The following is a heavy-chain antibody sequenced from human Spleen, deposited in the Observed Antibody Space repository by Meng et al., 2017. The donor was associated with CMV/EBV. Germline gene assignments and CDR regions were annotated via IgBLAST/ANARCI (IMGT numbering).Heavy chain of an antibody. CDR1: GGSLSGYY. J-gene: IGHJ4*02. Sequence: LTCAVYGGSLSGYYWSWIRQPPGKELEWIGEINHSGSTNYNPSLKSRVTISVDTSKNQFSLKLSSVTAADTAVYYCARYVGATSSFDYWGQGTLVTVSS. CDR2: INHSGST. V-gene: IGHV4-34*01. D-gene: IGHD1-26*01. CDR3: ARYVGATSSFDY.